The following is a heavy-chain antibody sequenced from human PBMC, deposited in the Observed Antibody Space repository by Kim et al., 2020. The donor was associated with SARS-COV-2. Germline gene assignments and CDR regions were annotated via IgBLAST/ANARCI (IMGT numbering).Heavy chain of an antibody. CDR3: ARPPYGVYVRDYFDY. D-gene: IGHD4-17*01. J-gene: IGHJ4*01. CDR1: GFTFSRYG. Sequence: GGSLRLSCEASGFTFSRYGMHWVRQAPGKGLEWVAVISSDGSYKNYADSVKGRFTISRDKSKNTLYLQMNSLRPADTAVYYCARPPYGVYVRDYFDYWG. V-gene: IGHV3-33*05. CDR2: ISSDGSYK.